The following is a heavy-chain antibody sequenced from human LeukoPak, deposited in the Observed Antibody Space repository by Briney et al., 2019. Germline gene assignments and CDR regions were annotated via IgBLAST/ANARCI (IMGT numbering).Heavy chain of an antibody. V-gene: IGHV5-51*01. CDR1: GDNFVNFW. Sequence: GDSLNISCKASGDNFVNFWIGWVRQMPGKGLEWMGIIYPADSDTKYSPSFQGQVTISVDNSINTVYLQWSNLEASDTAMYYCARQYRMDVWGQGTMVIISS. D-gene: IGHD3-16*02. CDR2: IYPADSDT. CDR3: ARQYRMDV. J-gene: IGHJ6*02.